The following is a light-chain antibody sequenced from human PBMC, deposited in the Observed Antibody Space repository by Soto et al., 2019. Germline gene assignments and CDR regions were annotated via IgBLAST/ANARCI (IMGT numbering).Light chain of an antibody. CDR2: DVS. J-gene: IGLJ1*01. Sequence: QSALTQPRSVSASPGQSVTISCTGTSSDVGAYNYISWYQQHPGKVPRLMIYDVSERPSGVPDRFSGSKSGNTASLTISGLQAEDEADYYCWSFAGTLYVFGPGTKVTVL. V-gene: IGLV2-11*01. CDR3: WSFAGTLYV. CDR1: SSDVGAYNY.